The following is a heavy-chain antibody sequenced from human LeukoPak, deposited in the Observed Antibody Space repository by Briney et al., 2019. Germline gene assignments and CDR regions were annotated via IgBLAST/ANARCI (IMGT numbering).Heavy chain of an antibody. Sequence: ASVKASCKASGYTFTGYYMHWVRQAPGQGLEWMGWINPNSGGTNYAQKFQGRVTMTRDTSISTAYMELSRLRSDDTAVYYCARVRSVVVPAAFFYFDYWGQGTLVTVSS. D-gene: IGHD2-2*01. CDR3: ARVRSVVVPAAFFYFDY. J-gene: IGHJ4*02. V-gene: IGHV1-2*02. CDR1: GYTFTGYY. CDR2: INPNSGGT.